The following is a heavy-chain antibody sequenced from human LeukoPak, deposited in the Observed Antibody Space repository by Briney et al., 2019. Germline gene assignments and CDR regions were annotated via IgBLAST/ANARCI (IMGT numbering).Heavy chain of an antibody. Sequence: GGSLRLSCAASGFTLSSHSMNWVRQAPGEGREWVSSISRRSSYIYYTASVKGRFTTTRENATNSLHLQMNGLRAADTALYYCARGSTGGYSGYDATRKYFNYWGQGTLVTVPS. D-gene: IGHD5-12*01. CDR1: GFTLSSHS. CDR2: ISRRSSYI. V-gene: IGHV3-21*01. CDR3: ARGSTGGYSGYDATRKYFNY. J-gene: IGHJ4*02.